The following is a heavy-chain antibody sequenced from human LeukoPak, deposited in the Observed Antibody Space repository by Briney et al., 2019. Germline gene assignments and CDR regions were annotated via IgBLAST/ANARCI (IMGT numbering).Heavy chain of an antibody. Sequence: SETLSLTCTVSGGSISNYYWSWIRQPPGKGLEWLGNIYYSGSTIYNPSLKSRVTISIDTSKNQFSLRLSSVTAADTAVYFCASLGYSSGWYVAEYFQHWGQGTLVTVSS. CDR3: ASLGYSSGWYVAEYFQH. V-gene: IGHV4-59*08. CDR2: IYYSGST. CDR1: GGSISNYY. D-gene: IGHD6-19*01. J-gene: IGHJ1*01.